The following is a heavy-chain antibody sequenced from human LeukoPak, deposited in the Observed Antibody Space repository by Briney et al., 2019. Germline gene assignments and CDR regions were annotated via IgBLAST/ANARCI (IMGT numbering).Heavy chain of an antibody. Sequence: SETLSLTCTVSGYSISSGYYWGWIRQPPGKGLEWIGSIYHSGSTYYNPSLKSRVTISVDTSKNQFSLKLSSVTAADTAVYYCATVYSSSWYDAFDIWGQGTMVTVSS. CDR2: IYHSGST. CDR1: GYSISSGYY. J-gene: IGHJ3*02. V-gene: IGHV4-38-2*02. CDR3: ATVYSSSWYDAFDI. D-gene: IGHD6-13*01.